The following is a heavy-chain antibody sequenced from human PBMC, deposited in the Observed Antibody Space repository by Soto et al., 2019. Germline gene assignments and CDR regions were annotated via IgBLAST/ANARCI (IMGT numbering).Heavy chain of an antibody. D-gene: IGHD2-2*01. CDR3: GSINSWQWYHNAVDF. V-gene: IGHV1-69*06. CDR2: IVPMFGSL. CDR1: EDSFSSYP. J-gene: IGHJ6*02. Sequence: QVQLVQSGTEVRKPGSSVKVSCKASEDSFSSYPVSWVRQAPGQGLEWMGEIVPMFGSLKSAQKFQDRLAISAEKSTTTVYLELSSLRSKDTAVYYCGSINSWQWYHNAVDFWGQGTTVIVTS.